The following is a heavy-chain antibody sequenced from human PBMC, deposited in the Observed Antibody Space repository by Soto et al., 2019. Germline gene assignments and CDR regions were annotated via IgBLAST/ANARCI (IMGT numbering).Heavy chain of an antibody. CDR3: ARDSVRGHWYFDL. CDR1: GYTFTSYY. J-gene: IGHJ2*01. Sequence: ASVKVSCKASGYTFTSYYMHWVRQAPGQGLEWMGIIDPSGGSTSYAQKFQGRVTMTRDTSTSTVYMELSSLRSEDTAVYYCARDSVRGHWYFDLWGRGTLVTVSS. D-gene: IGHD3-10*01. V-gene: IGHV1-46*01. CDR2: IDPSGGST.